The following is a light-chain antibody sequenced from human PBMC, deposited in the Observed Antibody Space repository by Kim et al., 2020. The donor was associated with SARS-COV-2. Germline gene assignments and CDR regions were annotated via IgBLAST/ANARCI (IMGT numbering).Light chain of an antibody. Sequence: QSVLTQPPSVSGAPGQGFTISCTGSSSNIGARYDVHWYQQLPGTAPKLLIYGNSNRPSGVPDRFSGSKSGTSASLAITGLQAEDEADYYCQSYDSSRSGSGVFGTGTKVTVL. CDR2: GNS. CDR3: QSYDSSRSGSGV. V-gene: IGLV1-40*01. J-gene: IGLJ1*01. CDR1: SSNIGARYD.